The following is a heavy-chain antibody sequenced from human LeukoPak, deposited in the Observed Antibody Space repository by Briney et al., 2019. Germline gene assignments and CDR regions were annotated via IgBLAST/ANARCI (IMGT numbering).Heavy chain of an antibody. CDR3: ARGCRFCVGGSPDY. V-gene: IGHV3-30*04. D-gene: IGHD4-23*01. CDR2: ISYDGSNK. J-gene: IGHJ4*02. Sequence: GGSLRLSCAASGFTFSSYAMHWVRQAPGKGLEWVAVISYDGSNKYYADSVKGRFTISRDNSKNTLSLQMNSLRAEDTAVYYCARGCRFCVGGSPDYWGQGTLVTVSS. CDR1: GFTFSSYA.